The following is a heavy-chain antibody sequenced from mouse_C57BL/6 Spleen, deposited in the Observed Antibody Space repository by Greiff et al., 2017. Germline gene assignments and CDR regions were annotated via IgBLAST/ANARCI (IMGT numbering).Heavy chain of an antibody. CDR1: GYTFTDYN. J-gene: IGHJ3*01. CDR3: ARSYDEYGGFAY. CDR2: INPNNGGT. Sequence: EVHLVESGPELVKPGASVKIPCKASGYTFTDYNMDWVKQSPGKSLEWIGDINPNNGGTIYNQKFKGKATLTVDKSSSTTYMELRSLTSADTAVYYCARSYDEYGGFAYWGKGTLVTVSA. D-gene: IGHD1-1*01. V-gene: IGHV1-18*01.